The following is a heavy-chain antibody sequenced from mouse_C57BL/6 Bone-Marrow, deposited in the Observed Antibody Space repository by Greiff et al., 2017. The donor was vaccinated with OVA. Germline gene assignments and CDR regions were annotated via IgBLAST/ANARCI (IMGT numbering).Heavy chain of an antibody. V-gene: IGHV10-3*01. D-gene: IGHD1-1*01. CDR3: VRGYYGSSDGYWDCDV. J-gene: IGHJ1*03. CDR2: IRSKSSNYAT. CDR1: GFTFNTYA. Sequence: EVQRVESGGGLVQPKGSLKLSCAASGFTFNTYAMHWVRQAPGKGLEWVARIRSKSSNYATYYDDSGKDRFTLSRDDSQSMLSLQMNNLKTEDTAMYYCVRGYYGSSDGYWDCDVWGTGTTVTVSS.